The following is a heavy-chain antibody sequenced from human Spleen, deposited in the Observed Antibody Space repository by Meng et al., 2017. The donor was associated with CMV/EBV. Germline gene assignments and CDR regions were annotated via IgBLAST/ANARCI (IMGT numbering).Heavy chain of an antibody. Sequence: GGSLRLSCAASGFTFSDYNMNWVRQAPGKGLEWVSHISRSSTIYYADSVKGRFTISRDNAKNSLYLEMNSLRAEDTAVYHCARGMTYYYDSSSYYYGGIFDYWGQGALVT. CDR2: ISRSSTI. D-gene: IGHD3-22*01. J-gene: IGHJ4*02. CDR3: ARGMTYYYDSSSYYYGGIFDY. V-gene: IGHV3-69-1*01. CDR1: GFTFSDYN.